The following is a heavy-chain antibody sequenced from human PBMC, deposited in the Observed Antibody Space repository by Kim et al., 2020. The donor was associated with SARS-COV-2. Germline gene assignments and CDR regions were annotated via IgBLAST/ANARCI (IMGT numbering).Heavy chain of an antibody. V-gene: IGHV3-23*03. J-gene: IGHJ4*02. Sequence: GGSLRLSCAASGFTFSNYAMSWVRQAPGKALEWVSVIYSDSTATFYTDSVKGRFTVSRDNSKHTLYLQMNGLRAEDTATYYCAKDHFRSAADYLGQGTLV. CDR2: IYSDSTAT. CDR3: AKDHFRSAADY. D-gene: IGHD3-3*02. CDR1: GFTFSNYA.